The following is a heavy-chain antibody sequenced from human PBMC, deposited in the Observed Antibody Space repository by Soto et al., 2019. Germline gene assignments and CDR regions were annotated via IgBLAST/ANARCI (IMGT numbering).Heavy chain of an antibody. Sequence: VASVKVSCKASGYTFTSYGISWVRQAPGQGLEWMGWISAYNGNTNYAQKLQGRVTMTTDTSTSTAYMELRSLRSDDTAVYYCAREGAGTSGLDYYYYYGMDVWGQGTTVTVS. CDR2: ISAYNGNT. CDR1: GYTFTSYG. CDR3: AREGAGTSGLDYYYYYGMDV. J-gene: IGHJ6*02. D-gene: IGHD6-19*01. V-gene: IGHV1-18*01.